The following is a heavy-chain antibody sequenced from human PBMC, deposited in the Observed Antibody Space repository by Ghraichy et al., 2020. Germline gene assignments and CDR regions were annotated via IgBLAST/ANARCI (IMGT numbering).Heavy chain of an antibody. CDR2: ISSDGSKT. Sequence: VISSDGSKTYYGDSVKGRFTISRDNSKNALYLQMDSLRADDTAVYYCAKGCRTEICFYTDYWGQGTLVTVSS. V-gene: IGHV3-30*18. J-gene: IGHJ4*02. D-gene: IGHD3-16*01. CDR3: AKGCRTEICFYTDY.